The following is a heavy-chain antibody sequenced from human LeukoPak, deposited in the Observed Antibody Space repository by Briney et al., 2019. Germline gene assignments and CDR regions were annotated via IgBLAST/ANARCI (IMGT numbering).Heavy chain of an antibody. CDR2: INHSGST. V-gene: IGHV4-34*01. CDR3: ARGWNSGYDQTFDY. CDR1: GGSFSGYY. Sequence: SETLSLTCAVYGGSFSGYYWSWIRQPPGKGLEWIGEINHSGSTNYNPSLKSRVTISVDTSENQFSLKLSSVTAADTAVYYCARGWNSGYDQTFDYWGQGTLVTVSS. J-gene: IGHJ4*02. D-gene: IGHD5-12*01.